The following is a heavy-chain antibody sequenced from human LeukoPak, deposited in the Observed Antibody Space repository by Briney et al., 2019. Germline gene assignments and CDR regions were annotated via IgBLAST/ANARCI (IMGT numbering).Heavy chain of an antibody. CDR2: INHSGST. V-gene: IGHV4-34*01. Sequence: SETLSLTCAVYGGSFSGYYWSWIRQPPGKGLEWIGEINHSGSTNYNPSLKSRVTISVDTSKNQFFLKLSSVTAADTAVYYCARGPKVVVPAALPNWFDPWGQGTLVTVSS. CDR1: GGSFSGYY. J-gene: IGHJ5*02. D-gene: IGHD2-2*01. CDR3: ARGPKVVVPAALPNWFDP.